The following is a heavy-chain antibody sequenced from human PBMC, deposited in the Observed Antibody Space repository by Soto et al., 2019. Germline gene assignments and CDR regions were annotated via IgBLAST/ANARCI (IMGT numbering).Heavy chain of an antibody. D-gene: IGHD3-22*01. CDR1: GGSFSGYY. J-gene: IGHJ5*02. Sequence: PPETLSLTCAVYGGSFSGYYLSWIRPHPGKGLEWIGYIYYSGSTYYNPSLKSRVTISVDTSKNQFALKLSSGTAADTAVYYCARVGRYYDSSGYSPNWFDPWGQGTLVTVSS. V-gene: IGHV4-31*11. CDR2: IYYSGST. CDR3: ARVGRYYDSSGYSPNWFDP.